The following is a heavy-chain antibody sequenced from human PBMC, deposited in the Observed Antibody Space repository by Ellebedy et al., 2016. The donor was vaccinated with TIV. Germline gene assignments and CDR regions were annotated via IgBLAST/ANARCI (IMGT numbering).Heavy chain of an antibody. V-gene: IGHV1-2*02. CDR1: GYTFTDYY. CDR3: ARGVLLAGRGTFDY. Sequence: AASVKVSCKTSGYTFTDYYIHWMRQAPGQGLEWLGWIIPSSGGTNYAPKFQGRVAMTRDTSVSTAYMELTNLRSDDTAIYYCARGVLLAGRGTFDYWGQGALVTVSS. CDR2: IIPSSGGT. J-gene: IGHJ4*02. D-gene: IGHD3-10*01.